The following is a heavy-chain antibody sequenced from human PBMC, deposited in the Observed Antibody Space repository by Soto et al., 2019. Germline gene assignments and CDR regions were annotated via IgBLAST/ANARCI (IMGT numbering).Heavy chain of an antibody. CDR3: ARLGPGPGIAAAGHQSYYDSSGYYYDYYYYGMDV. CDR2: IYPGDSDT. Sequence: PGESLKISCKGSGYSFTSYWIGWVRQMPGKGLEWMGIIYPGDSDTRYSPSFQGQVTISADKSISTAYLQWSSLKASDTAMYYCARLGPGPGIAAAGHQSYYDSSGYYYDYYYYGMDVWGQGTTVTVSS. V-gene: IGHV5-51*01. D-gene: IGHD3-22*01. CDR1: GYSFTSYW. J-gene: IGHJ6*02.